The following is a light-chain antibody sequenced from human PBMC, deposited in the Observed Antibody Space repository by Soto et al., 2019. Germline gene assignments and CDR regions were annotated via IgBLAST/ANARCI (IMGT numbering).Light chain of an antibody. V-gene: IGKV1-39*01. J-gene: IGKJ2*01. CDR2: AAS. Sequence: DIQMTQSPPSLSASVGDRVTITCRASQTISTYLNWYQQKPGKAPKLLIFAASSLESGVPSRVSGSGSGTDFTLTISSLQPEDFAFYYCQQTFSTPYTFGQGTKLEIK. CDR3: QQTFSTPYT. CDR1: QTISTY.